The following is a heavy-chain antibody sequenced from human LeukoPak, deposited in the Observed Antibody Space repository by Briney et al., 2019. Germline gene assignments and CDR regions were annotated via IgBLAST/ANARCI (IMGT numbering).Heavy chain of an antibody. J-gene: IGHJ4*02. D-gene: IGHD6-19*01. CDR1: GGSISSYY. CDR3: AGQWLAEYYFDY. V-gene: IGHV4-59*12. Sequence: SETLSLTCTVSGGSISSYYWSWIRQPPGKGLEWIGYIYYSGSTNYNPSLKSRVTISVDTSKNQFSLKLSSVTAADTAVYYCAGQWLAEYYFDYWGQGTLVTVSS. CDR2: IYYSGST.